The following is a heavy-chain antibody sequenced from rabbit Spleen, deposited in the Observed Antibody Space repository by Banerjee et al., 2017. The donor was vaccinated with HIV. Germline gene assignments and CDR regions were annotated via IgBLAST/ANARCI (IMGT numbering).Heavy chain of an antibody. CDR3: ARDTSSSFSSYGMDL. D-gene: IGHD1-1*01. CDR1: GFSLTSSDY. Sequence: QSLEESGGDLVKPGASLTLTCTASGFSLTSSDYMCWVRQAPGMGLEWIACINAGSSGFTYHASWAKDRFTISKTSSTTVTLQMTSLTAADTATYFCARDTSSSFSSYGMDLWGPGTLVTVS. CDR2: INAGSSGFT. J-gene: IGHJ6*01. V-gene: IGHV1S40*01.